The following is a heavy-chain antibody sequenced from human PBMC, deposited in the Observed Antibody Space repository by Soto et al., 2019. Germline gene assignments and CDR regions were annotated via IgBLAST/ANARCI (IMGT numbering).Heavy chain of an antibody. CDR1: GGSVNNANYF. J-gene: IGHJ6*02. CDR2: IYYSGST. V-gene: IGHV4-31*03. Sequence: QVRLEESGPGLVKPSETLSLICSVSGGSVNNANYFWNWIRHHPENGLEWIGYIYYSGSTRYNPSFKTRATRSIDTSKTQFSLRLNSVTVADTAVYFCARDADYGGSRGGMDVWGRGTTVTVSS. D-gene: IGHD4-17*01. CDR3: ARDADYGGSRGGMDV.